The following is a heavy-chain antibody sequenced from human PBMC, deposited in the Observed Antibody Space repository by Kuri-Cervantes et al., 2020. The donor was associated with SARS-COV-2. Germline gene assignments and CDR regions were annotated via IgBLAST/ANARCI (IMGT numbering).Heavy chain of an antibody. V-gene: IGHV4-34*01. CDR2: ISHSGST. Sequence: ESLKISCAASGFTFSDYYMSWIRQAPGKGLEWIGEISHSGSTNYNSSLKGRVTISIDTSKNQFSLRLSSVTAADTAVYFCARGCNRITIFGVVNIPAAENWFDPWGQGTLVTVSS. CDR3: ARGCNRITIFGVVNIPAAENWFDP. D-gene: IGHD3-3*01. CDR1: GFTFSDYY. J-gene: IGHJ5*02.